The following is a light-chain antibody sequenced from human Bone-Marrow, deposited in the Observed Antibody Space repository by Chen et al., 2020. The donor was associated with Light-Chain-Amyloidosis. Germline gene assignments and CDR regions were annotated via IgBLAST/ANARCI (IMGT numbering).Light chain of an antibody. CDR1: QGVSSY. J-gene: IGKJ1*01. V-gene: IGKV3-11*01. Sequence: IVLIQSPATLYLSPGERATLSCRASQGVSSYLAWYQQKPGQAPRLLIYDASNRATGIPARFSGSGSGTDFTLTISSLEPEDFAVYYCQQRSNWPRTFGQGTKVEIK. CDR2: DAS. CDR3: QQRSNWPRT.